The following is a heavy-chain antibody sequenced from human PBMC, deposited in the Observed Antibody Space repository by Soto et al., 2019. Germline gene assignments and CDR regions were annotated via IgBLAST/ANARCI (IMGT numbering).Heavy chain of an antibody. CDR1: GGSISSGDYH. CDR2: IHHSGSI. D-gene: IGHD2-21*02. CDR3: AREDDGGDSLDV. J-gene: IGHJ6*02. V-gene: IGHV4-30-4*08. Sequence: TLSLTWTVSGGSISSGDYHWTWIRQSPGKGLEWIGYIHHSGSILYNPSLKSRVTISVDTSKNQFSLHLSSVTAADTAVYFCAREDDGGDSLDVWGQGTTVTVSS.